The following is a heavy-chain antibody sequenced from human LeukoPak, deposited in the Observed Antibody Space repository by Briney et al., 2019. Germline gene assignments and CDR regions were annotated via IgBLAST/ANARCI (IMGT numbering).Heavy chain of an antibody. CDR3: ARGYYDSSGYPDAFDI. V-gene: IGHV3-48*01. Sequence: GGSLRLSCAASGFTFSSYSMNWVRQAPGKGLEWVSYISSSSSTIYYADSVKGRFTISRDNAENSLYLQMDSLRAEDTAVYYCARGYYDSSGYPDAFDIWGQGTMVTVSS. CDR2: ISSSSSTI. J-gene: IGHJ3*02. D-gene: IGHD3-22*01. CDR1: GFTFSSYS.